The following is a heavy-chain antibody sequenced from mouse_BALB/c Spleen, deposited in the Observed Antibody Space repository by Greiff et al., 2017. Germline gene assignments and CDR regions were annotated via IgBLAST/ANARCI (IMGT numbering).Heavy chain of an antibody. V-gene: IGHV14-3*02. J-gene: IGHJ4*01. D-gene: IGHD2-10*02. CDR2: IDPANGNT. CDR3: ARGYGNYNALDY. Sequence: EVQLQQPGAELVQPGASVKLSCTASGFHIKDTYMPWVKRRPEQGLEWIGRIDPANGNTKYDPKFQGKATITADTSSNTAYLHLSSLTSEDTAVYYCARGYGNYNALDYWGQGTSVTVSS. CDR1: GFHIKDTY.